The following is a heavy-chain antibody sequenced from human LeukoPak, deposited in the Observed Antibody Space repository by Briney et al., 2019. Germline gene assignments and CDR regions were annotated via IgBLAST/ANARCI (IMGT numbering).Heavy chain of an antibody. CDR1: GFTFSSYA. CDR3: AKEVGYCSGGSCYPHFDY. Sequence: PGGSLRLSCAASGFTFSSYAMSWVRQAPGKGLEWVSAISGSGGSTYYADSVKGRFTISRDNSKNTLYLQMNSLRAEDTAVYYCAKEVGYCSGGSCYPHFDYWGQGTLVTVSS. D-gene: IGHD2-15*01. CDR2: ISGSGGST. J-gene: IGHJ4*02. V-gene: IGHV3-23*01.